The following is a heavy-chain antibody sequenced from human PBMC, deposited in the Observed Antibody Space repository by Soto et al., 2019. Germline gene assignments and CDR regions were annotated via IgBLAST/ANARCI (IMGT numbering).Heavy chain of an antibody. CDR2: IGAYNGNT. J-gene: IGHJ4*02. V-gene: IGHV1-18*01. D-gene: IGHD3-10*02. CDR1: GYTFTSFG. CDR3: ARDRALLDAVPGY. Sequence: GASVKVSCKASGYTFTSFGINWVRQAPGQGLEWMGWIGAYNGNTKYAQKFQGRIIMTTDTSTSTTYMDLRSLRSDDTAVYYCARDRALLDAVPGYWGRGTQVTVSS.